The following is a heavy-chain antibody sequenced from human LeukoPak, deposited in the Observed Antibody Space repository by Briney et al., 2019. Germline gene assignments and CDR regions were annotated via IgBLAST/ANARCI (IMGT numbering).Heavy chain of an antibody. CDR3: AIRIAAAGSRRTFDI. CDR1: GGSISSYY. D-gene: IGHD6-13*01. Sequence: SETLSLTCTDSGGSISSYYWSWIRQPPGKGLEWIGYIYYSGSTNYNPSLKSRVTISVDTSKNQFSLKLSSVTAADTAVYYCAIRIAAAGSRRTFDIWGQGTKVTVSS. CDR2: IYYSGST. V-gene: IGHV4-59*01. J-gene: IGHJ3*02.